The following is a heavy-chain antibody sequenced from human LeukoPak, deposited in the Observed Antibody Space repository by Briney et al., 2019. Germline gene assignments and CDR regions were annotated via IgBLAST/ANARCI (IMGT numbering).Heavy chain of an antibody. V-gene: IGHV4-31*03. Sequence: SETLSLTCTVSGGSISSGGYYWSWIRQHPGKGLEWIGYIYYSGSTYYNPSLKSRVTISVDTSKNQFSLKLSSVTAADTAVYYCARGAYYDSSGYPFYFDYWGQGTLVTVSS. D-gene: IGHD3-22*01. CDR1: GGSISSGGYY. CDR3: ARGAYYDSSGYPFYFDY. CDR2: IYYSGST. J-gene: IGHJ4*02.